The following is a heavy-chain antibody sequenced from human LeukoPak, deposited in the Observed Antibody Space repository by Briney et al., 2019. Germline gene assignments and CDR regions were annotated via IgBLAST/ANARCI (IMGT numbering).Heavy chain of an antibody. CDR2: ISTSGTT. V-gene: IGHV4-4*09. D-gene: IGHD2-2*01. CDR1: GGSINSYY. CDR3: ARGLSFDP. Sequence: SETLSLTCNVSGGSINSYYWTWIRQPPGKGLEYIGYISTSGTTNYKSSLNSRVTISVDTSKNQVSLTLRSVTAADTAVYYCARGLSFDPWGQGTLVTVSS. J-gene: IGHJ5*02.